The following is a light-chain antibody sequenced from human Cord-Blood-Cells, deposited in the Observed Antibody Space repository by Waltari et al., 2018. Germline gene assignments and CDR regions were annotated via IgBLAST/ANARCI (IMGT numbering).Light chain of an antibody. V-gene: IGLV2-14*01. CDR3: SSYTSSSTPVV. J-gene: IGLJ2*01. Sequence: QSALTQPASVSGSPGQSITIPCPGTSSDVGGYNYVSWYQQHPGKAPKLMIYDVSKRPSGVSNRFSGSKSGNTASLTISGLQAEDEADYYCSSYTSSSTPVVFGGGTKLTVL. CDR1: SSDVGGYNY. CDR2: DVS.